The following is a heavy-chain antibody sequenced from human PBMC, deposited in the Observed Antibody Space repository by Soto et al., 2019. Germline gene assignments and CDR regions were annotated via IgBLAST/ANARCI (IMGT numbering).Heavy chain of an antibody. V-gene: IGHV4-59*01. J-gene: IGHJ6*02. CDR1: GGSISSYY. CDR2: IYYSGST. D-gene: IGHD3-10*01. CDR3: ARTYYCGSGSYYSYYYGMDV. Sequence: PSETLSLTCTVSGGSISSYYWSWIRQPPGKGLEWIGYIYYSGSTNYNPSLKSRVTISVDTSKNQFSLKLSSVTAADTAVYYCARTYYCGSGSYYSYYYGMDVWGQGTTVTVSS.